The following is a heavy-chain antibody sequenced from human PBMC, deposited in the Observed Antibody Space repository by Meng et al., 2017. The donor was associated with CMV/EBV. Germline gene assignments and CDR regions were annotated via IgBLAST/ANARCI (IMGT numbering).Heavy chain of an antibody. CDR2: INHSGST. Sequence: QVQLQDGGGGLLKRSETLSITCAVYGGSFSGYYWSWIRQPPGKGLEWIGEINHSGSTNYNPSLKSRVTISVDTSKNQFSLKLSSVTAADTAVYYCARGRQWLVRGWFDPWGQGTLVTVSS. J-gene: IGHJ5*02. CDR1: GGSFSGYY. V-gene: IGHV4-34*01. D-gene: IGHD6-19*01. CDR3: ARGRQWLVRGWFDP.